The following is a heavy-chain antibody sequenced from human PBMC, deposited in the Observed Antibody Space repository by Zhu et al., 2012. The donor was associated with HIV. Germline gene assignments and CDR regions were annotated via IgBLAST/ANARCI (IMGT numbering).Heavy chain of an antibody. CDR3: ARADGSGTYYYYYMDV. CDR1: GGSISSGDYY. CDR2: THHSGTT. D-gene: IGHD3-10*01. J-gene: IGHJ6*03. Sequence: QVQLQESGPGLVKPSQTLSLTCTVSGGSISSGDYYWSWIRQPPGKGLEWIAYTHHSGTTYYNPSLKSRLSISIDTSKNQFSLRLSSVFAADTAVYFCARADGSGTYYYYYMDVWGKGDHGHRLL. V-gene: IGHV4-30-4*08.